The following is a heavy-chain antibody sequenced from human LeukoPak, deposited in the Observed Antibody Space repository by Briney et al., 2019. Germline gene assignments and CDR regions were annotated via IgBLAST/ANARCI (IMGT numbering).Heavy chain of an antibody. V-gene: IGHV3-43*01. J-gene: IGHJ4*02. D-gene: IGHD5-12*01. CDR1: GFTFHHYS. Sequence: GGSLRLSCAASGFTFHHYSMHWVRQPPGKGLEWVSLISWDGGITYYADSVRGRFTISRDNSKTSLSLEMNSLGTEDTALYYCAKDSNTGGYSFGSWGQATLVTVTS. CDR2: ISWDGGIT. CDR3: AKDSNTGGYSFGS.